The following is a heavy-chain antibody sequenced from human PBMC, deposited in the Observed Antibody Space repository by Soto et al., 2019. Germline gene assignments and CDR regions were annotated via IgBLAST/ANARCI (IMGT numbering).Heavy chain of an antibody. CDR2: IYYTGSI. D-gene: IGHD2-21*02. J-gene: IGHJ5*02. Sequence: QVQLQESGPGLVEPSQTLSLTCTVSGDSIRDGGYYWSWIRQRPGQGLEWLGYIYYTGSIYYNPSPKGRITISVDMSKSQFSLKLTSLTAADTAVYYCAKDPSPQPTTVVTPGWFDPWGQGSLVTVSS. CDR3: AKDPSPQPTTVVTPGWFDP. CDR1: GDSIRDGGYY. V-gene: IGHV4-31*03.